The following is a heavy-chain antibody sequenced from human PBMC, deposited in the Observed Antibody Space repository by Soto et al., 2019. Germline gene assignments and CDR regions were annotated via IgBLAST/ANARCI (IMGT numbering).Heavy chain of an antibody. CDR3: ARRSSSWYFDY. D-gene: IGHD6-13*01. CDR1: GFTFSSYA. J-gene: IGHJ4*02. V-gene: IGHV3-23*01. CDR2: ISGSDGST. Sequence: EVQLLESGGGLVQPGGSLRLSCAASGFTFSSYAMNWVRQAPGKGLEWVSVISGSDGSTYYADCVKGRFTISRDNSKNTLNLQMNSLRAADTAVYYCARRSSSWYFDYWGQGTLVTLSS.